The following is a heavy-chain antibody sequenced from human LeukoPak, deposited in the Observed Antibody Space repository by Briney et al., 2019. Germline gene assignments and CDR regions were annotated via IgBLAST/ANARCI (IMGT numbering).Heavy chain of an antibody. Sequence: GGSLRLSCAASGFTFSSYWMHWVRQAPGKGRVWVSRINSDGSGTSYADSVKGRFTISRDNANSTLYLQMNSLRAGDTAVYYCASDASTVATSGIDYWGQGTLVTVSS. J-gene: IGHJ4*02. CDR3: ASDASTVATSGIDY. CDR2: INSDGSGT. V-gene: IGHV3-74*01. CDR1: GFTFSSYW. D-gene: IGHD4-17*01.